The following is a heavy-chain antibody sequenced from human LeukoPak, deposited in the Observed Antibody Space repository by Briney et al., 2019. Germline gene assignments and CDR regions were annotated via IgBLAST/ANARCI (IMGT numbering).Heavy chain of an antibody. J-gene: IGHJ3*02. CDR1: GYTFTSYY. V-gene: IGHV1-46*01. Sequence: GASVKVSCKASGYTFTSYYMHWVRQAPGQGLEWMGIVNPGGGGTSYAQKFQGRVTMTRDTSTSTVYMELSSLRSEDTAVYYCASATPEYDILTGYSPRDAFDIWGQGTMVTVSS. CDR2: VNPGGGGT. CDR3: ASATPEYDILTGYSPRDAFDI. D-gene: IGHD3-9*01.